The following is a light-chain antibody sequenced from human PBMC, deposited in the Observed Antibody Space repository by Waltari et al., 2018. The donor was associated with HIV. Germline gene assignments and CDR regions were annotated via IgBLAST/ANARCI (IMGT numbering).Light chain of an antibody. V-gene: IGLV2-23*02. CDR1: SSDIGGSNI. CDR2: DVN. CDR3: SSYAGARGGV. J-gene: IGLJ2*01. Sequence: QSALIQPATGSEYPGKAITHYCSETSSDIGGSNIVSWYQQHPVKAPKLIIYDVNKPPSGVSNRFSGSKSVNTASLTISGLQAEDEADYYCSSYAGARGGVFGGGTKLTVL.